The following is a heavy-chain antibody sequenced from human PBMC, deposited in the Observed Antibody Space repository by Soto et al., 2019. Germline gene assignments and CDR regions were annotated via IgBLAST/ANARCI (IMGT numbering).Heavy chain of an antibody. CDR2: IYYSGST. D-gene: IGHD3-3*01. V-gene: IGHV4-39*01. CDR1: GGSISSSSYY. CDR3: ARHKSGRKTYYDFWLDP. Sequence: QLQLQESGPGLVKPSETLSLTCTVSGGSISSSSYYWGWIHQPPGKGLEWIGSIYYSGSTYYNPSLKSRVTISVDTSKNQFSLKLSSVTAADTAVYYCARHKSGRKTYYDFWLDPWGQGTLVTVSS. J-gene: IGHJ5*02.